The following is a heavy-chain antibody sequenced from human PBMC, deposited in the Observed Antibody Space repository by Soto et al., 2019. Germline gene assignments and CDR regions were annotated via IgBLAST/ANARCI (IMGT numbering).Heavy chain of an antibody. V-gene: IGHV4-59*01. Sequence: SETLSLTCIITGGSTRTYYWTWIRQFPGKGLEWIGYRHDSGTTNYNPSLKSRVTISVDTSKNQFSLKLSSVTAADTAVYYCARAPRREAKIYYCSAPGGQEPRVTSPQ. CDR3: ARAPRREAKIYYCSAP. CDR1: GGSTRTYY. J-gene: IGHJ5*02. CDR2: RHDSGTT. D-gene: IGHD3-10*01.